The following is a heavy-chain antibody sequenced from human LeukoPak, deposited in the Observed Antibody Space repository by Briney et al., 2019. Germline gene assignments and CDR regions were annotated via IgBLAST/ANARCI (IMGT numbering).Heavy chain of an antibody. V-gene: IGHV3-23*01. CDR2: ISGSGGST. CDR1: GFTFSSYA. D-gene: IGHD6-13*01. Sequence: PGGSLRLSCAASGFTFSSYAMSWVRQAPGKGLEWVSAISGSGGSTYYADSVKGRFTISRDNSKNTLYLRMNSLRAEDTAVYYCAKDAARVDYYYYGMDVWGQGTTVTVSS. CDR3: AKDAARVDYYYYGMDV. J-gene: IGHJ6*02.